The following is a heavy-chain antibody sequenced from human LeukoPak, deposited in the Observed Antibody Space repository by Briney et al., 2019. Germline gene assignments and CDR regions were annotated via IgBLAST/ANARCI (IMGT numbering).Heavy chain of an antibody. CDR1: GGTFSSYA. J-gene: IGHJ3*02. V-gene: IGHV1-69*06. CDR3: ARLPDADSSSSGDAFDI. D-gene: IGHD6-13*01. Sequence: GASVKVSCKASGGTFSSYAISWVRQAPGQGLEWMGGIIPIFGTANYAQKFQGRVTITADKSTSTAYMELSSLRSEDTAVYYCARLPDADSSSSGDAFDIWGQGTMVTVSS. CDR2: IIPIFGTA.